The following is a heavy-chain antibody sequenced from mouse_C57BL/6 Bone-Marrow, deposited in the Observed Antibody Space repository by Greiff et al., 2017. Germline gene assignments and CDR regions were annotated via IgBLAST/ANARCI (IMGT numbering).Heavy chain of an antibody. D-gene: IGHD2-4*01. V-gene: IGHV14-4*01. Sequence: VQLKESGAELVRPGASVKMSCTASGFNFKDDYMHWVKQRPEQGLEWIGWIDPENGDTEYASKFQGKATITADTSSNTAYLQLSSLTSEDTAVYYCTTVDYGYVDFWGQGTTLTVSS. CDR3: TTVDYGYVDF. J-gene: IGHJ2*01. CDR2: IDPENGDT. CDR1: GFNFKDDY.